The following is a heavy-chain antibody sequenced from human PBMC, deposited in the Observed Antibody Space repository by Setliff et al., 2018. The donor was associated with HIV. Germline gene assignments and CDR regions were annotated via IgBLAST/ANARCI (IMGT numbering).Heavy chain of an antibody. CDR3: ARARDDSYDI. CDR2: INWNGGST. Sequence: PGGSLRLSCAASGFRFDDYGMSWVRQAPGKGLDWVSGINWNGGSTGYADSVKGRFSISRDNAKNSLYLQMNSLRAEDTALYYCARARDDSYDIWGQGTMVTVSS. CDR1: GFRFDDYG. J-gene: IGHJ3*02. V-gene: IGHV3-20*04.